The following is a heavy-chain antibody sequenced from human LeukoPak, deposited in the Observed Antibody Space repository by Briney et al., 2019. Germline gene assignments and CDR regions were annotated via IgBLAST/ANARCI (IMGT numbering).Heavy chain of an antibody. CDR1: GYSISSGYY. CDR2: IRHDGHT. J-gene: IGHJ4*02. V-gene: IGHV4-38-2*02. D-gene: IGHD3-22*01. Sequence: SETLSLTCAVSGYSISSGYYWGWIRQPPGKGLEWIASIRHDGHTYYNPSLKSRVTIAVDMSKNQFSLTLTSVTAADTAVYFCARDPDDKDFDYWGQGTLVTVSS. CDR3: ARDPDDKDFDY.